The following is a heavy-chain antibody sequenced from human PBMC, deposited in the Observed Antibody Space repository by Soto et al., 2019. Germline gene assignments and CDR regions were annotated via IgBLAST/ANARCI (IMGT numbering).Heavy chain of an antibody. CDR2: IYISGNT. J-gene: IGHJ6*02. CDR1: GDSVSSYY. CDR3: ARGVLRYYRYGMDV. V-gene: IGHV4-59*02. Sequence: QVQLQESGPGLVKPSETLSLSCTVSGDSVSSYYWSWIRQLPGRGLEWIGYIYISGNTNYNPSLKSRVTISRDTSKNQFSLNLKSVNAADTAVYYCARGVLRYYRYGMDVWGQGTTVTVSS.